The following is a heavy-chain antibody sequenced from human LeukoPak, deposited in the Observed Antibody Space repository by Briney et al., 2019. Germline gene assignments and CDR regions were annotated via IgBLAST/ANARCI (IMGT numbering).Heavy chain of an antibody. V-gene: IGHV1-18*01. J-gene: IGHJ4*02. CDR2: ISAYNGNT. CDR3: AKTYYYDSSGYSPFDY. CDR1: GYTFTSYG. D-gene: IGHD3-22*01. Sequence: ASVKVSYKASGYTFTSYGISWVRQAPGQGLEWMGWISAYNGNTNYAQKLQGRVTMTTDTSTSTAYMELRSLRSDDTAVYYCAKTYYYDSSGYSPFDYWGQGTLVTVSS.